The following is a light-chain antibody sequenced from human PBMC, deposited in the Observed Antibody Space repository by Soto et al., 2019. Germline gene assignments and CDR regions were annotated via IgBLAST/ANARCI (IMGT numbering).Light chain of an antibody. CDR2: GNT. V-gene: IGLV1-40*01. CDR3: QSYDSSLRAWV. CDR1: SSNIGAGYD. Sequence: QSVLTQPPSMSGAPGQRVTISCTGGSSNIGAGYDVHWYHQFPGTAPKLLVYGNTNRPSGISDRFSASKSGSSASLAITGLQAEDEADYYCQSYDSSLRAWVFGGGTKLTVL. J-gene: IGLJ3*02.